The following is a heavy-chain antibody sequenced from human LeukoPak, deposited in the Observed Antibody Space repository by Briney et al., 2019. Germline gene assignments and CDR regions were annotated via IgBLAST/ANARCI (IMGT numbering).Heavy chain of an antibody. CDR1: GFTFSSYG. CDR3: ARHRLYQHHFDY. D-gene: IGHD2/OR15-2a*01. V-gene: IGHV4-34*01. CDR2: INHSGST. J-gene: IGHJ4*02. Sequence: GTLRLSCAASGFTFSSYGMSWIRQPPGKGLEWIGEINHSGSTNYNPSLKSRVTISVDTSKNQFSLKLSSVTAADTAVYYCARHRLYQHHFDYWGQGTLVTVSS.